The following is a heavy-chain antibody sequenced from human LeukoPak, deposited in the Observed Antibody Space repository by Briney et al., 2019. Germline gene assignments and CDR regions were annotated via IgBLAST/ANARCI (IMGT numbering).Heavy chain of an antibody. Sequence: PGGSLRLSCVASGFTFSNYWMSWVRQAPGKGLEWVANIKQDGSEKYYVDSVEGRFTISRDNAKNSLYLQMSRLRAEDTAIYYCAKGDFDWSDRSYFDDWGQGTLVTVSS. CDR3: AKGDFDWSDRSYFDD. J-gene: IGHJ4*02. V-gene: IGHV3-7*01. D-gene: IGHD3-9*01. CDR2: IKQDGSEK. CDR1: GFTFSNYW.